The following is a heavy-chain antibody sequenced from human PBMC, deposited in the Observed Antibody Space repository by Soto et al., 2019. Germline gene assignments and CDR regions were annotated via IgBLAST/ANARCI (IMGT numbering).Heavy chain of an antibody. D-gene: IGHD1-26*01. J-gene: IGHJ5*02. V-gene: IGHV4-30-2*01. CDR2: IYHSGST. Sequence: QLQLQESGSGLVKPSQTLSLTCAVSGGSISSGGYSWIWIRQPPGKGLEWIGYIYHSGSTYYSPSLQSRVTLSVDRSKNQFSLKLSSVTAADTAVYYCASRPSGSGFDPWGQGTLVTVSS. CDR1: GGSISSGGYS. CDR3: ASRPSGSGFDP.